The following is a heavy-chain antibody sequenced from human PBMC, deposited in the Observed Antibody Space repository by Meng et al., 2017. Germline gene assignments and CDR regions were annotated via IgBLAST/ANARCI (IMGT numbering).Heavy chain of an antibody. Sequence: GGSLRLSCAASGFTFSSYAMTWVRQTPGKGLEWVSAISGSGSSTYYADSVKGRFTISRDNSKNMLFLQMNSLRGEDTAIYYCAKNSVRRGYHYRDWGQGTLVTVSS. CDR2: ISGSGSST. V-gene: IGHV3-23*01. J-gene: IGHJ4*02. D-gene: IGHD3-22*01. CDR1: GFTFSSYA. CDR3: AKNSVRRGYHYRD.